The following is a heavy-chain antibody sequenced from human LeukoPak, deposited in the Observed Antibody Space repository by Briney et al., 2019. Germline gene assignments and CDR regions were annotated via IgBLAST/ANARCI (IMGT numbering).Heavy chain of an antibody. Sequence: GGSLRLSCAASGLTFSSYAMHWVRQAPGKGLEWVAVISYDGSNKYYADSVKGRFTISRDSSKNTLYLQMNSLRAEDTAVYYCARSTVAYYFDYWGQGTLVTVSS. J-gene: IGHJ4*02. CDR2: ISYDGSNK. V-gene: IGHV3-30*04. D-gene: IGHD4-23*01. CDR1: GLTFSSYA. CDR3: ARSTVAYYFDY.